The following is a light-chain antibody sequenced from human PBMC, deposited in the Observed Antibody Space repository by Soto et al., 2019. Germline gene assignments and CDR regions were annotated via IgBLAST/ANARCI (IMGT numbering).Light chain of an antibody. Sequence: STLSGSADDRVTITCRASHSISTYLNWYQQKPGKAPNLLIFAASTLQSGVPSRFSGSGSGTDFTLPIRILQPEDFATSYWQHSYSAPLAFGGGTKV. CDR1: HSISTY. V-gene: IGKV1-39*01. J-gene: IGKJ4*01. CDR3: QHSYSAPLA. CDR2: AAS.